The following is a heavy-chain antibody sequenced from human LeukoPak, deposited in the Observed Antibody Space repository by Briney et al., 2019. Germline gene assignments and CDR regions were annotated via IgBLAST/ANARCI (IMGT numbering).Heavy chain of an antibody. D-gene: IGHD2-8*02. V-gene: IGHV3-23*01. CDR2: FGQDGRST. CDR1: GFTFSTYT. J-gene: IGHJ4*02. Sequence: PGGSLRLSCAASGFTFSTYTMNWVRQAPGEGQQWVSGFGQDGRSTHYADSVKGRFTISRDNSKNTLYLQMSSLRAEDTAVYYCAKDRVPDGVWSFDYWGQGSLVIVSS. CDR3: AKDRVPDGVWSFDY.